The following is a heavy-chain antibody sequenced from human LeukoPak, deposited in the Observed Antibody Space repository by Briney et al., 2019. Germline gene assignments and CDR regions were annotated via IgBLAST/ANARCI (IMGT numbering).Heavy chain of an antibody. J-gene: IGHJ6*02. Sequence: GGSLRDSCVASGFTVSSNYMNSVRQAPGKGREWVSVIYSGGSTYYAYSVKGRFTISRDNSKHTLYLQMNSLRAEDRSVYYCARDRDTMVRGSSYYSMDVWGQGTTGSVSS. CDR2: IYSGGST. CDR1: GFTVSSNY. CDR3: ARDRDTMVRGSSYYSMDV. V-gene: IGHV3-66*01. D-gene: IGHD3-10*01.